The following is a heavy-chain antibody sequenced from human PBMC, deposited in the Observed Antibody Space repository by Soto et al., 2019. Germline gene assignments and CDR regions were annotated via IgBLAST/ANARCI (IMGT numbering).Heavy chain of an antibody. Sequence: EVQLVESGGGLVKPGGSLRLSCAASGCTFSSYSMNWVRQAPGKGLEWVSSISSSSSYIYYADSVKGRFTISRDNAKNSLYQQMNSLRAEDTAVYYWASPLIAVAGTGLDYWGQGTLVTFSS. CDR2: ISSSSSYI. V-gene: IGHV3-21*01. CDR3: ASPLIAVAGTGLDY. D-gene: IGHD6-19*01. J-gene: IGHJ4*02. CDR1: GCTFSSYS.